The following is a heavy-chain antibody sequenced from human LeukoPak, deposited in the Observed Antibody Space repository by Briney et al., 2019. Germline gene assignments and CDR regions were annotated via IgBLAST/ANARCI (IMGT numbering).Heavy chain of an antibody. V-gene: IGHV3-30*18. CDR3: AKGSYDSSGYYFDY. Sequence: GGSLRLSCAASGFTFSSYGMHWVRQAPGKGLEWVAVISYDGSNKYYADSVKGRFTISRDNSKNTLYLQMNSLRAEDTAVYYCAKGSYDSSGYYFDYWGQGTLATVSS. CDR2: ISYDGSNK. CDR1: GFTFSSYG. J-gene: IGHJ4*02. D-gene: IGHD3-22*01.